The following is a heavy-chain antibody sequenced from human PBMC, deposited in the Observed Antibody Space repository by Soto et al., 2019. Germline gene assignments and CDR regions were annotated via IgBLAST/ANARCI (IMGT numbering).Heavy chain of an antibody. CDR2: INAGNGNT. D-gene: IGHD3-10*01. V-gene: IGHV1-3*05. J-gene: IGHJ5*02. CDR3: ARGGGGPLDWFDP. Sequence: QVQLVQSGAEEKKPGASVKVSCKASGYTFTSYAMHWVRQAPGQRLEWMGWINAGNGNTKYSQKFQGRVTITRDTSASTAYLERSSLRSEATAVYYCARGGGGPLDWFDPWGQGTLVTVSS. CDR1: GYTFTSYA.